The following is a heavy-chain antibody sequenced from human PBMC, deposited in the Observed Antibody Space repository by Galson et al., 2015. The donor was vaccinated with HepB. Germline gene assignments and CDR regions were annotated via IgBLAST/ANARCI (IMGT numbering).Heavy chain of an antibody. V-gene: IGHV4-34*01. D-gene: IGHD2-2*01. CDR1: GGSFSGYY. CDR2: INHSGST. CDR3: ARAYRSSTSCYYYYYYYMDV. J-gene: IGHJ6*03. Sequence: ETLSLTCAVYGGSFSGYYWSWIRQPPGKGLEWIGEINHSGSTNYNPSLKSRVTISVDTSKNQFSLKLSSMTAADTAVYYCARAYRSSTSCYYYYYYYMDVWVQGTTVTVSS.